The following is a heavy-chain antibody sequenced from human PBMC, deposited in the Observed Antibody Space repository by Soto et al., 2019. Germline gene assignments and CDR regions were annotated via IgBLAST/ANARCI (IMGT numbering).Heavy chain of an antibody. D-gene: IGHD6-13*01. CDR3: AKDLPGYSGSWYTYYYYGMDV. V-gene: IGHV3-30*18. CDR2: ISYDGSNN. J-gene: IGHJ6*02. Sequence: QVQLVESGGGVVQPGRSLRLSCAASGFTFSSYGMHWVRQAPGKGLEWVAVISYDGSNNYYAESVKGRFTISRDNSKNTLYLQMSSLRAEDTAVYYCAKDLPGYSGSWYTYYYYGMDVWGQGTTVTVSS. CDR1: GFTFSSYG.